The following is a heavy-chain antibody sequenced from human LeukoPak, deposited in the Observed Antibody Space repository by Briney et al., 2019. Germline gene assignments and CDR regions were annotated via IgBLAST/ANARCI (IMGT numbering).Heavy chain of an antibody. CDR1: GFTFSSYS. CDR3: AREGQQLVLDYYYGMDV. D-gene: IGHD6-13*01. J-gene: IGHJ6*02. Sequence: GWSLRLSCAASGFTFSSYSMNWVRQAPGKGLEWVSSISSSSSYIYYADSVKGRFTISRDNAKNSLYLQMNSLRAEDTAVYYCAREGQQLVLDYYYGMDVWGQGTTVTVSS. CDR2: ISSSSSYI. V-gene: IGHV3-21*01.